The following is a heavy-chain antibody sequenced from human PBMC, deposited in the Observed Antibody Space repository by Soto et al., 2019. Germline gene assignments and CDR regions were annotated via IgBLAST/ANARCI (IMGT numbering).Heavy chain of an antibody. D-gene: IGHD4-17*01. V-gene: IGHV3-30*04. J-gene: IGHJ4*02. CDR2: ISYDGKDK. CDR1: VFTFKNYA. Sequence: GGALRLSCSSSVFTFKNYAMHLVRQAPGKGLEWVAVISYDGKDKNYADSVKGRFTISRDNSRDTRYLQMDSLSAEDTVVYYCARTDYGTYYFDSWGKGTLVTVSS. CDR3: ARTDYGTYYFDS.